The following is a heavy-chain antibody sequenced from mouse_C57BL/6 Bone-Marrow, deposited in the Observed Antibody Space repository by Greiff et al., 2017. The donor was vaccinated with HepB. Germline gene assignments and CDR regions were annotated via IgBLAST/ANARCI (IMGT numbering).Heavy chain of an antibody. J-gene: IGHJ4*01. CDR2: IYPGDGDT. CDR1: GYAFSSSW. CDR3: ARSHYYEAMDY. V-gene: IGHV1-82*01. Sequence: LQQSGPELVKPGASVKISCKASGYAFSSSWMNWVKQRPGKGLEWIGRIYPGDGDTNYNGKFKGKATLTADKSSSTAYMQLSSLTSEDSAVYFCARSHYYEAMDYWGQGTSVTVSS. D-gene: IGHD1-2*01.